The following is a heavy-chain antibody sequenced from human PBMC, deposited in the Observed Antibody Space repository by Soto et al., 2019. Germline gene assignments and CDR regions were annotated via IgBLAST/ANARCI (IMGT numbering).Heavy chain of an antibody. V-gene: IGHV3-23*01. CDR1: GFTFSSYA. D-gene: IGHD6-13*01. CDR2: ISGSGGST. Sequence: VQLLESGGGLVQPGGSLRLSCAASGFTFSSYAMSWVRQAPGKGLEWVSAISGSGGSTYYADSVKGRFTISRDNSKNALYLQMNSLRAEDTAVYYCCCRWYRSPGYFHHWGQGTLFTVSS. J-gene: IGHJ1*01. CDR3: CCRWYRSPGYFHH.